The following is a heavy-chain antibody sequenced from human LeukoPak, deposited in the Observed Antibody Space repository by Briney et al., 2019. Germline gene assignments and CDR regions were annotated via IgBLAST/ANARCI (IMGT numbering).Heavy chain of an antibody. J-gene: IGHJ4*02. V-gene: IGHV1-18*01. CDR2: ISAYNGDT. CDR1: GYIFSSYG. CDR3: ARGCSSTSCYTEFDY. D-gene: IGHD2-2*02. Sequence: ASVNVSCKTSGYIFSSYGINWVRQAPGQGLEWVGWISAYNGDTKYAQKLQGRVTMTTDTSTRTVYMELRTLRSDDTAVYYCARGCSSTSCYTEFDYWGQGTLVTVSS.